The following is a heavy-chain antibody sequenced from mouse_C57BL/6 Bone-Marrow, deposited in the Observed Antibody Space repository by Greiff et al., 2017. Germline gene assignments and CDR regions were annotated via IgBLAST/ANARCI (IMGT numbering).Heavy chain of an antibody. Sequence: QVTLKVSGPGILQPSQTLSLTCSFSGFSLSTFGMGVGWIRQPSGKGLEWLAHIWWDDDKYYNPALKSRLTISKDTSKNHVFHKIATVDTADTTTYYCARIPVYYGRPFVAYWGQGTLVTVSA. V-gene: IGHV8-8*01. CDR3: ARIPVYYGRPFVAY. CDR2: IWWDDDK. D-gene: IGHD1-1*01. CDR1: GFSLSTFGMG. J-gene: IGHJ3*01.